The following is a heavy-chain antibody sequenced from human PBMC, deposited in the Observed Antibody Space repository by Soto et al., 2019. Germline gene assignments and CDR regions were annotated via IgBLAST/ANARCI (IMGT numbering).Heavy chain of an antibody. CDR3: AVGGRSSWFYDS. V-gene: IGHV1-69*01. CDR1: GGTFSSYA. Sequence: QVQLVQSGAEVKKPGSSVKVSCKTSGGTFSSYAVSWVRQAPGQGLEWMGGIIPILETANYAQEFQGKVTITADESTSTAYLGLCSLRSEYTAVYFCAVGGRSSWFYDSWGQGTLVIVSA. D-gene: IGHD3-3*01. J-gene: IGHJ4*02. CDR2: IIPILETA.